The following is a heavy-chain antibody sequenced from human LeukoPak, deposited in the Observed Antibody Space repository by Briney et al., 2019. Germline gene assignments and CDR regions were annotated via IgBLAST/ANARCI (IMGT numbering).Heavy chain of an antibody. CDR2: IVPLLGVP. Sequence: GASVKVSCKPSGGTFGSYAVNWARQAPGQGLEWVGKIVPLLGVPKYAQKFQERVTITADKSTSTAYMELSSLTSDDTAVYYCARGDSVLQYWGPGTLVTVSS. CDR3: ARGDSVLQY. CDR1: GGTFGSYA. V-gene: IGHV1-69*04. D-gene: IGHD3-10*02. J-gene: IGHJ4*02.